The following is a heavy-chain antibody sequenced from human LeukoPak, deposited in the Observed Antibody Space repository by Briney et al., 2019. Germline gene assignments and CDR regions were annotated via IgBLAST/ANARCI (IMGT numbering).Heavy chain of an antibody. CDR3: TRRLDD. Sequence: GGPLRLSCAASGLSFNSDCIDWVRQAPGKGLEWVGNIKHDGSEKNCLDSVKGRFTISRDNAQNSLYLQMNVLRVEDSAIYYSTRRLDDWGQGTLVTVSS. J-gene: IGHJ4*02. D-gene: IGHD3-16*01. CDR1: GLSFNSDC. V-gene: IGHV3-7*01. CDR2: IKHDGSEK.